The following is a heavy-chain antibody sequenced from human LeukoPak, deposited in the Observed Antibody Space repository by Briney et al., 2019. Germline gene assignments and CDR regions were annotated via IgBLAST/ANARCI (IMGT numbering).Heavy chain of an antibody. CDR2: IYYSGST. CDR1: GGSISSYY. CDR3: ARRDYGMDV. J-gene: IGHJ6*02. V-gene: IGHV4-59*08. Sequence: PSETLSLTCTVSGGSISSYYWSWIRHPPGKGLEWIGYIYYSGSTNYNPSLKSRVTISVDTSKNQFSLKLSSVTAADTAVYYCARRDYGMDVWGQGTTVTVSS.